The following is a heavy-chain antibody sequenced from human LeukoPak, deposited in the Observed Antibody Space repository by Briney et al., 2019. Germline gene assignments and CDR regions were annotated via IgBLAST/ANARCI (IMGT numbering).Heavy chain of an antibody. V-gene: IGHV3-23*01. CDR1: GFTLSSYA. J-gene: IGHJ4*02. CDR3: AKRDRPCSGDCSAPYYFDY. Sequence: GGSLRLSCAASGFTLSSYAMSWVRQAPGRGLEWVSSVSSSGRNTYYADSAEGRFTISRDNSENTVCLQMSSLRAEDTAVYYCAKRDRPCSGDCSAPYYFDYWGPGTLVTVSS. D-gene: IGHD2-21*02. CDR2: VSSSGRNT.